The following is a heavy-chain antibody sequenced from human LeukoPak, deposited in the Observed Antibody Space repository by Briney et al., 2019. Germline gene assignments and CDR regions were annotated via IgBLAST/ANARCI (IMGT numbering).Heavy chain of an antibody. CDR3: ARGGLVVVAATANRFDP. Sequence: PSETLSLTCAVYGGSFSGYYWSWIRQPPGKGLEWIGEINHSGSTNYNPSLKSRVTISVDTSKNQFSLKLSSVTAADTAVYYCARGGLVVVAATANRFDPWGQGTLATVSS. CDR1: GGSFSGYY. V-gene: IGHV4-34*01. J-gene: IGHJ5*02. D-gene: IGHD2-15*01. CDR2: INHSGST.